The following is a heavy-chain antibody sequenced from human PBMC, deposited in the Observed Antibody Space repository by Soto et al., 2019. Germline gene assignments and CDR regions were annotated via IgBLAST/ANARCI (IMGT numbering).Heavy chain of an antibody. Sequence: EVQLVESGGGLVHPGWSLRLSCGASGCTYSSYDMHWVRQATGKGLEWVSAIGTAGDTYYPDSVKGRFTISRENAKNSLYLQMNSLRAEDTAVYYCARVGGPAPDVVVAPTVMHYYYDMDVCGQGTTVTVSS. V-gene: IGHV3-13*01. CDR1: GCTYSSYD. CDR2: IGTAGDT. CDR3: ARVGGPAPDVVVAPTVMHYYYDMDV. J-gene: IGHJ6*02. D-gene: IGHD2-2*01.